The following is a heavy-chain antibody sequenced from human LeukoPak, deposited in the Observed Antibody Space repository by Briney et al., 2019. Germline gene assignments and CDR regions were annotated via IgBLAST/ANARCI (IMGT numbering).Heavy chain of an antibody. CDR1: GYTFTGYY. J-gene: IGHJ3*02. CDR3: ARVRDGYNDAYDI. D-gene: IGHD5-24*01. CDR2: INPNSGGT. Sequence: ASVKVSCKASGYTFTGYYMHWVRQAPGQGLEWMGWINPNSGGTNYAQRFQGRVTMTRDTSTSTVYMELSSLKSEDTAVYYCARVRDGYNDAYDIWGRGTMVTVSS. V-gene: IGHV1-2*02.